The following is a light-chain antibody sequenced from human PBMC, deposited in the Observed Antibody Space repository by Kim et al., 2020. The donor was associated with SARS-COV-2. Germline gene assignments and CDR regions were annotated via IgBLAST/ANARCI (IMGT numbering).Light chain of an antibody. J-gene: IGLJ3*02. V-gene: IGLV1-44*01. Sequence: GQRVTLSCSGSNSNMGVNTVNWYHQFPGTAPKLLIYRNNPRPSGVPDRFSGSKSGTSASLALSGLLSEDEADYYCATWDDSLNAWVFGVGTKLIVL. CDR3: ATWDDSLNAWV. CDR1: NSNMGVNT. CDR2: RNN.